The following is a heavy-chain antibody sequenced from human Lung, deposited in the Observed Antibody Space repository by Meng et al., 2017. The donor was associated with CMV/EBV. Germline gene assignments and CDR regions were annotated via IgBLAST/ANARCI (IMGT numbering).Heavy chain of an antibody. D-gene: IGHD1-1*01. V-gene: IGHV1-2*02. Sequence: ASVXVSCKASGYTFTGHYLHWVRQAPGQGLEWMGWIYPASGGTNYAQNFQGRVTMNSDTSISTAYMELSGLRSDDTALYFCARDHNWGPDYWGQGTLVTVSS. CDR1: GYTFTGHY. J-gene: IGHJ4*02. CDR3: ARDHNWGPDY. CDR2: IYPASGGT.